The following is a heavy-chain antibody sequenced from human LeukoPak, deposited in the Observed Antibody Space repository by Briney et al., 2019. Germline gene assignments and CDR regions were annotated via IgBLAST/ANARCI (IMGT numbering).Heavy chain of an antibody. CDR3: AASLPNIVVVPATKGPFGY. CDR2: ISGSGGST. Sequence: GGSLRLSCAASGFTFSTYAMSWVRQAPGKGLEWVSAISGSGGSTYYADSVKGRFAISRDNSKNTLYLQMNSLRAEDTAVYYCAASLPNIVVVPATKGPFGYWGQGALVTVSS. J-gene: IGHJ4*02. V-gene: IGHV3-23*01. CDR1: GFTFSTYA. D-gene: IGHD2-2*01.